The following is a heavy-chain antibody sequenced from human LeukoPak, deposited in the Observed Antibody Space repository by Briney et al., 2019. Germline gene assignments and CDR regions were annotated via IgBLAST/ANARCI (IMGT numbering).Heavy chain of an antibody. CDR2: ITPDGSST. Sequence: PGGSLRLSCAAPGFSFSTYWMHWVRHVPGKGPEWVSHITPDGSSTNYADSVKGRFTISRDNAKNTLYLQMNSLRAEDTAVYYCSSQISRGGNWGQGTLVTVSS. CDR3: SSQISRGGN. D-gene: IGHD3-16*01. J-gene: IGHJ4*02. CDR1: GFSFSTYW. V-gene: IGHV3-74*01.